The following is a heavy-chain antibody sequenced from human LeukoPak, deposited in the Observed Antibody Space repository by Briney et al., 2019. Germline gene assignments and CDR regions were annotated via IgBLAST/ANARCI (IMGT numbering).Heavy chain of an antibody. CDR3: AKVPSSRARDLAVAGPFDY. Sequence: GGSLRLSCAASGFTFSSYAMSWVRQAPGKGLEWVSAISGSGGSTYYADSVKGRFTISRDNSKNTLYLQMNSLRAEDTAVYYCAKVPSSRARDLAVAGPFDYWGQGTLVTVSS. CDR2: ISGSGGST. D-gene: IGHD6-19*01. V-gene: IGHV3-23*01. CDR1: GFTFSSYA. J-gene: IGHJ4*02.